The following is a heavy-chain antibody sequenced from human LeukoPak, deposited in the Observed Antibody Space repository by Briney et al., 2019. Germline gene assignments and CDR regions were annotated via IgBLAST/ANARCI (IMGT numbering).Heavy chain of an antibody. V-gene: IGHV4-59*01. J-gene: IGHJ4*02. CDR1: GGSFSDYY. D-gene: IGHD7-27*01. CDR3: ASRKLGNDY. CDR2: IYYTGT. Sequence: PSETLSLTCAVYGGSFSDYYWSWIRQSPGKGLEWIGYIYYTGTSYNPSLKGRVTISADTSKNQFSLNLSSVTAADTAVYYCASRKLGNDYWGQGTLVTVSS.